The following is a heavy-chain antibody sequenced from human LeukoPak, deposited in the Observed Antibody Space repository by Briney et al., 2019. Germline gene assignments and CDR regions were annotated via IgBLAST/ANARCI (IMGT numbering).Heavy chain of an antibody. Sequence: SVKVSCKASRGTFSSYAISWVRQAPGQGLEWMGRIIPILGIANYAQKFQGRVTITADKSTSTAYMELSSLRSEDTAVYYCARAEQWLIYYFDYWGQGTLVTVSS. CDR3: ARAEQWLIYYFDY. J-gene: IGHJ4*02. V-gene: IGHV1-69*04. CDR1: RGTFSSYA. CDR2: IIPILGIA. D-gene: IGHD6-19*01.